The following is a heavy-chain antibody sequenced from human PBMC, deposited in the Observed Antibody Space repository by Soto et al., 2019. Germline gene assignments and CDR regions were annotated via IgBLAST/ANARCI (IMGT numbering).Heavy chain of an antibody. V-gene: IGHV3-30-3*01. CDR3: AREGTDTAMGSFDY. CDR1: GFTFSSYA. CDR2: ISYDGSNK. J-gene: IGHJ4*02. Sequence: GGSLRLSCAASGFTFSSYAMHWVRQAPGKGLEWVAVISYDGSNKYYADSVKGRFTISRDNSKNTLYLQMNSLRAEDTAVYYCAREGTDTAMGSFDYWGQGTLVTAPQ. D-gene: IGHD5-18*01.